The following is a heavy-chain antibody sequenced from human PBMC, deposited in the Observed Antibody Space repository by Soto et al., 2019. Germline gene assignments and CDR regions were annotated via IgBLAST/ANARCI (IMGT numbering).Heavy chain of an antibody. CDR3: ARDPSGYDYSVVYYYGMDV. CDR2: LIPIFGTA. J-gene: IGHJ6*02. V-gene: IGHV1-69*01. D-gene: IGHD5-12*01. Sequence: LEWMGGLIPIFGTANYAQKFQGRVTITADESTSTAYMELSSLRSEDTAVYYCARDPSGYDYSVVYYYGMDVWGQGTTVTVSS.